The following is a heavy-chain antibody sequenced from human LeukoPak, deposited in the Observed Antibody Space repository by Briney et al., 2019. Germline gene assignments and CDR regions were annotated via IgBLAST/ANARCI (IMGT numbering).Heavy chain of an antibody. D-gene: IGHD3-3*01. V-gene: IGHV4-34*01. Sequence: SETPSLTCAVYGGSFSGYYWSWVRQPPGKGVEWIGEINHSGSTNYNPSLTSRVTISVDTSKNQFSLKLSSVTAADTAVYYCARGGTIFGVVIIHGNWFDPWGQGTLVTVSS. J-gene: IGHJ5*02. CDR2: INHSGST. CDR3: ARGGTIFGVVIIHGNWFDP. CDR1: GGSFSGYY.